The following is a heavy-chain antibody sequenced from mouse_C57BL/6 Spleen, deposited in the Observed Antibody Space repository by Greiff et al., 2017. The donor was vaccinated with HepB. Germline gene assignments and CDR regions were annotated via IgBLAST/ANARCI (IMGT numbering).Heavy chain of an antibody. J-gene: IGHJ3*01. CDR2: IDPETGGT. V-gene: IGHV1-15*01. CDR1: GYTFTDYE. CDR3: TRYVTSWFAY. D-gene: IGHD2-13*01. Sequence: VQLQQSGAELVRPGASVTLSCKASGYTFTDYEMHWVKQTPVHGLEWIGAIDPETGGTAYNQKFKGKAILTADKSSSTAYMELRSLTSADSAVYYCTRYVTSWFAYWGQGTLVTVSA.